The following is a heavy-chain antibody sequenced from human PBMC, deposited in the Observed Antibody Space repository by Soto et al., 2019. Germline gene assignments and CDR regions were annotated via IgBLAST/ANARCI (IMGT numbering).Heavy chain of an antibody. V-gene: IGHV3-21*01. J-gene: IGHJ6*02. CDR1: GFTLTTYT. Sequence: VGSLRLSCEASGFTLTTYTMNWARQASGKGLEWVSSITSSSGHIYYADSVKGRFTISRDNARNSLYLQMNSLRAEDTAVYYCVRERGLSSFYGMDVWGQGTTVTVSS. D-gene: IGHD3-10*01. CDR3: VRERGLSSFYGMDV. CDR2: ITSSSGHI.